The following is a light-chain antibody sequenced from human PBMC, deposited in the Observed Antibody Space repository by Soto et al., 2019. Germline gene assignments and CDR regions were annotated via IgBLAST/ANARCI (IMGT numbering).Light chain of an antibody. Sequence: QSVLTQPASVSGSPGQSITTSCTGTSSDVGGYNYVSWYQQHPGKAPKLMIHEVSNRPSGVSNRFSGSKSGNTASLTISGLQAEDEADYYCSSFSSSTTLYVFGTGTKVTVL. V-gene: IGLV2-14*01. J-gene: IGLJ1*01. CDR2: EVS. CDR1: SSDVGGYNY. CDR3: SSFSSSTTLYV.